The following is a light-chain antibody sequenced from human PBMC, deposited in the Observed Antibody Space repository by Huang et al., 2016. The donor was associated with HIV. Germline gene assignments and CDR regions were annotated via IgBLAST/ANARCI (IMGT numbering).Light chain of an antibody. CDR1: QSVSSN. CDR2: GAS. J-gene: IGKJ2*01. CDR3: QQYNNWPPVT. Sequence: EVVMTQSPATLSVSPGERATLSCRASQSVSSNLAWYQQKPGQAPRLLIYGASTRATGIPARFSGSGSVTEFTLTISSLQSEDFAVYYCQQYNNWPPVTFGQGTKLEIK. V-gene: IGKV3D-15*01.